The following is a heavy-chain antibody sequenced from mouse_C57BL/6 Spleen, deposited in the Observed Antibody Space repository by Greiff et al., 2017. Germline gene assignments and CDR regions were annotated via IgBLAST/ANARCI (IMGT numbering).Heavy chain of an antibody. Sequence: EVKVVESGGGLVKPGGSLKLSCAASGFTFSDYGMHWVRQAPEKGLEWVAYISSGSSTIYYADTVKGRFTISRDNAKNTLFLQMTSLRSEDTAMYYCAREDYYGSSSFAYWGQGTLVTVSA. CDR2: ISSGSSTI. V-gene: IGHV5-17*01. CDR3: AREDYYGSSSFAY. D-gene: IGHD1-1*01. J-gene: IGHJ3*01. CDR1: GFTFSDYG.